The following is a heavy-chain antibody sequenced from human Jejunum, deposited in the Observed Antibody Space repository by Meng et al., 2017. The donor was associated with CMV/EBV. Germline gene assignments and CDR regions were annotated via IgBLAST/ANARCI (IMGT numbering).Heavy chain of an antibody. Sequence: NSWVGWVRQMPGRGLEWMGIIHPYDADTRYSPSFPGHVAISVDRYMSTAYLQWSSLKASDTAMYYCAGGGTYDCWSTYFAAPFEYWGQGTLVTVSS. J-gene: IGHJ4*02. CDR3: AGGGTYDCWSTYFAAPFEY. D-gene: IGHD3-3*01. CDR1: NSW. CDR2: IHPYDADT. V-gene: IGHV5-51*01.